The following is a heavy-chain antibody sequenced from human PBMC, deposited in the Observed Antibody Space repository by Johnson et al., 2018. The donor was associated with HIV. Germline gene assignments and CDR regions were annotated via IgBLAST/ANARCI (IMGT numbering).Heavy chain of an antibody. CDR1: GFTFSSYA. J-gene: IGHJ3*02. V-gene: IGHV3-23*04. CDR2: ISGSGGST. Sequence: VQLVESGGGLVQPGGSLRLSCAASGFTFSSYAMSWVRQAPGKGLEWVSAISGSGGSTYYEDSVKGRFSISRDNSKNTLYLQMNSLRAEDTAVYFCARERHYYGSVRPRERQGDAFDIWGQGTMVTVAS. D-gene: IGHD3-10*01. CDR3: ARERHYYGSVRPRERQGDAFDI.